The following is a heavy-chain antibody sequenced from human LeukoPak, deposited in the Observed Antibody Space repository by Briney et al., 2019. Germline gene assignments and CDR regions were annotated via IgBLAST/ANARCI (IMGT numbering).Heavy chain of an antibody. CDR1: GFTFSRYS. D-gene: IGHD2-2*01. Sequence: PGGSLRLSCAASGFTFSRYSLSWVRQAPGKGLEWVSAISGSGGSTYYADSVKGRFTISRDNSKNTLYLQMNSLRAEDTAVYYCAKGNSTNYYYYYYMDVWGKGTTVTVSS. CDR3: AKGNSTNYYYYYYMDV. CDR2: ISGSGGST. V-gene: IGHV3-23*01. J-gene: IGHJ6*03.